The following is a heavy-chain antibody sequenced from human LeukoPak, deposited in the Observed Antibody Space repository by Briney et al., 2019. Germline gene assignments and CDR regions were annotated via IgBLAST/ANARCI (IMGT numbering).Heavy chain of an antibody. CDR2: INHSGST. V-gene: IGHV4-34*01. CDR3: ARVYCSSTSCYVYFDY. Sequence: TSETLSLTYAVYGGSFSVYYWSWIRQPPGKGLEWIGEINHSGSTNYNPSLKSRVTISVDTSKNQFSLKLSSVTAADTAVYYCARVYCSSTSCYVYFDYWGQGTLVTVSS. CDR1: GGSFSVYY. D-gene: IGHD2-2*01. J-gene: IGHJ4*02.